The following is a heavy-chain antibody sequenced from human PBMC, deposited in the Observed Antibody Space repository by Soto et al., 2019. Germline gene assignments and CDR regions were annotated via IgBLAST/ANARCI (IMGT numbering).Heavy chain of an antibody. V-gene: IGHV1-8*01. CDR3: AIMGEIYSSSWSEANYYYYYMDV. CDR1: GYTFTSYD. CDR2: MNPNSGNT. D-gene: IGHD6-13*01. J-gene: IGHJ6*03. Sequence: KKRGASVKVSCKASGYTFTSYDITWVRQATGQGLEWMGWMNPNSGNTGYAQKFQGRVTMTRNTSISTAYMELSSLRSEDTAVYYCAIMGEIYSSSWSEANYYYYYMDVWGKGTTVTVSS.